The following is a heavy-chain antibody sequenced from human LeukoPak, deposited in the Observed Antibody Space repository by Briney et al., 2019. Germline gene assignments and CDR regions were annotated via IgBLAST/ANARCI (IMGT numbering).Heavy chain of an antibody. CDR3: AKENIVGGIVDGEDY. Sequence: ASVKVSCKASGYTFTDYYMHWMRQAPGQGLQWMGWINPGSGDTFYAQNFQARITMTKDTSINTVYMELTRLRSDDTAVYYCAKENIVGGIVDGEDYWGQGTLVTVSS. CDR1: GYTFTDYY. J-gene: IGHJ4*02. V-gene: IGHV1-2*02. CDR2: INPGSGDT. D-gene: IGHD3-16*01.